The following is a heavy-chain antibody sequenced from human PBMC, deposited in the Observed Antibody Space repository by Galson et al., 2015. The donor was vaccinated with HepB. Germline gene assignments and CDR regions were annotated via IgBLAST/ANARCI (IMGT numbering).Heavy chain of an antibody. D-gene: IGHD4-17*01. J-gene: IGHJ5*02. V-gene: IGHV3-33*08. CDR1: GFTFSSYG. CDR3: ARDPDYGDPPGWFDP. Sequence: SLRLSCAASGFTFSSYGMHWVRQAPGKGLEWVAVIWYDGSNKYYADSVKGRFTISRDNSKNTLYLQMNSLRAEDTAVYYCARDPDYGDPPGWFDPWGQGTLVTVSS. CDR2: IWYDGSNK.